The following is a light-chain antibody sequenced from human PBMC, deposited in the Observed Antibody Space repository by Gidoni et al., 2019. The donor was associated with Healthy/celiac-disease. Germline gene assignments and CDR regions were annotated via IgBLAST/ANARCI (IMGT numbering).Light chain of an antibody. V-gene: IGKV3-11*01. CDR1: QSVSSY. CDR2: DAS. J-gene: IGKJ5*01. CDR3: QQRSNWPPSIT. Sequence: ESVLPQSPSTLSLSPGERATLSCRASQSVSSYLAWYQQKPGQAPRLLIYDASNRATGIPARFSGSGSGTDFTLTISSLEPEDFAVYYCQQRSNWPPSITFXQXTRLEIK.